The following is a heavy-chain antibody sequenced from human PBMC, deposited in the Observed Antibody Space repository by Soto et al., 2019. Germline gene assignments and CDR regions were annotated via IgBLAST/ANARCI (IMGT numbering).Heavy chain of an antibody. J-gene: IGHJ4*02. V-gene: IGHV3-21*01. CDR2: INTTSAYI. Sequence: VQLVESGGGLVNPGGSLRLSCAASGFAFNVYSMNWVRQAPGKGLEWVSSINTTSAYISYADSVKGRFTISRDNSRNSLYLQMHNLRAEDTAVYYCAREALSTVPPSWGQGTLVTVSA. CDR1: GFAFNVYS. D-gene: IGHD1-1*01. CDR3: AREALSTVPPS.